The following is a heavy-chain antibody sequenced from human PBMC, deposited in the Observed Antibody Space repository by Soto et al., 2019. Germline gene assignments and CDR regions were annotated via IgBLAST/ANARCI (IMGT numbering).Heavy chain of an antibody. J-gene: IGHJ4*02. D-gene: IGHD3-22*01. CDR3: ARQIYDSDTGPNFQYYFDS. V-gene: IGHV5-10-1*01. CDR1: GYNFISYW. CDR2: IDPSDSQT. Sequence: GESLKISCKASGYNFISYWITWVRQKPGKGLEWMGRIDPSDSQTYYSPSFRGHVTISATKSITTVFLQWSSLRASDTAMYYCARQIYDSDTGPNFQYYFDSWGQGTPVTVSS.